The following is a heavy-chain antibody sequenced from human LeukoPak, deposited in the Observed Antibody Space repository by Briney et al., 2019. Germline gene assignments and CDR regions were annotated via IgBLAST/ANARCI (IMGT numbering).Heavy chain of an antibody. CDR3: ARDRSVAAPQDWFDP. CDR1: GYTFTGYY. Sequence: ASVKVSRKASGYTFTGYYMHWVRQAPGQGLEWMGWINPNSGGTNYAQKFQGRVTMTRDTSISTAYMELSRLRSDDTAVYYCARDRSVAAPQDWFDPWGQGTLVTVSS. V-gene: IGHV1-2*02. D-gene: IGHD6-13*01. CDR2: INPNSGGT. J-gene: IGHJ5*02.